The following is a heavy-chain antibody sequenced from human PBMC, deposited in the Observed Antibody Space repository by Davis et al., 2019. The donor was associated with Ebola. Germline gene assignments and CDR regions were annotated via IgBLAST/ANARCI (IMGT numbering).Heavy chain of an antibody. CDR3: TTTKPDSSSWIDY. J-gene: IGHJ4*02. CDR1: GFTFSNAW. Sequence: PGGSLRLSCAASGFTFSNAWMSWVRQAPGKGLEWVGRIKSKTDGGTIDYATPVKGRFTISRDDSKDTLYLQMDSLKTEDTAVYYCTTTKPDSSSWIDYWGQGTLVTVSS. CDR2: IKSKTDGGTI. D-gene: IGHD6-13*01. V-gene: IGHV3-15*01.